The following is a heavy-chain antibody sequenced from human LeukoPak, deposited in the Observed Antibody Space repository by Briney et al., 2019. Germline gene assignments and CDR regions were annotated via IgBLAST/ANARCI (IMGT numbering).Heavy chain of an antibody. CDR1: GYTFTGYY. D-gene: IGHD3-3*01. Sequence: ASVKVSCKASGYTFTGYYMHWVRQAPGQGLEWMGWINPNSGGTNYAQKFQGRVTMTRDTSISTAYMELSRLRSDDTAVYYCARGRSYDSWSGYYPYFDYWGQGTLVTVSS. V-gene: IGHV1-2*02. CDR3: ARGRSYDSWSGYYPYFDY. J-gene: IGHJ4*02. CDR2: INPNSGGT.